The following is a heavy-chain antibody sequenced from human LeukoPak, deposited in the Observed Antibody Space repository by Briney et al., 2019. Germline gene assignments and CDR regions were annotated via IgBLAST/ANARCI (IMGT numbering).Heavy chain of an antibody. Sequence: SETLSLTCTVSGGSISSGGDSWSWIRQSPGKGLEWIGYIYQSGATYYNPSLQSRVTISVDRSNNQFSLKLSSVTAADTAVYYCARRGGYDRFDSWGQGTLVTVSS. V-gene: IGHV4-30-2*06. CDR2: IYQSGAT. CDR3: ARRGGYDRFDS. D-gene: IGHD5-12*01. CDR1: GGSISSGGDS. J-gene: IGHJ4*02.